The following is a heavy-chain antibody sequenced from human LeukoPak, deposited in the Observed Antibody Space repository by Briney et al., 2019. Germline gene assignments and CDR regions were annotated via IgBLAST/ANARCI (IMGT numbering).Heavy chain of an antibody. CDR2: ISGSGGST. V-gene: IGHV3-23*01. CDR1: GFTFSSYA. CDR3: ATDHVPSIAAVWRYYFDY. D-gene: IGHD6-13*01. J-gene: IGHJ4*02. Sequence: GGSLRLSCAASGFTFSSYAMSWVRQAPGKGLEWVSAISGSGGSTYYADSVKGRFTISRDNSKNTLYLQMNSLRAEDTAVYYCATDHVPSIAAVWRYYFDYWGQGTLVTVSS.